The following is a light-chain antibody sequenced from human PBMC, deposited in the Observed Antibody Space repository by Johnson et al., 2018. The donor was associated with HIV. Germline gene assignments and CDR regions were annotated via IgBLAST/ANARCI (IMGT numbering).Light chain of an antibody. V-gene: IGLV1-51*01. Sequence: QPVLTQPHSVSAAPGQKVTISYSGSSSNIGNNYVSWYQQLPGTAPKLLIYDNNKRPSGIPDRFSGSKSGTSATLGITGLQTGDEADYYCGTWDSSLSLLYVFGTGTKVTVL. CDR3: GTWDSSLSLLYV. J-gene: IGLJ1*01. CDR1: SSNIGNNY. CDR2: DNN.